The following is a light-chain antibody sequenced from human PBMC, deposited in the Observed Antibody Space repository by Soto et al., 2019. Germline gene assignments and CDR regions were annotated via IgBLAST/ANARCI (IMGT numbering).Light chain of an antibody. Sequence: DVVMTQSPLSLPVTLGQPAFISCRSSQSLVYRDGNTFLHWFHQRPGQSPRRLIYRVSNRDAGVPDRFSGSGSGTDFTLTISRVEAEDVGVYYCMQSTHWPLSFGGGTKVEIK. J-gene: IGKJ4*01. CDR2: RVS. V-gene: IGKV2-30*01. CDR1: QSLVYRDGNTF. CDR3: MQSTHWPLS.